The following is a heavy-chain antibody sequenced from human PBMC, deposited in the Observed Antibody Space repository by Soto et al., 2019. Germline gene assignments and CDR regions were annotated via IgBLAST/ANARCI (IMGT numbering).Heavy chain of an antibody. J-gene: IGHJ6*03. CDR1: GGSISSYY. D-gene: IGHD3-3*01. CDR2: IYYSGST. V-gene: IGHV4-59*08. Sequence: SETLSLTCTVSGGSISSYYWSWIRQPPGKGLEWIGYIYYSGSTNYNPSLKSRVTISVDTSKNQFSLKLSSVTAADTAVYYCAGARYYDFWSGFPHGYMDVWGKGTTVTVSS. CDR3: AGARYYDFWSGFPHGYMDV.